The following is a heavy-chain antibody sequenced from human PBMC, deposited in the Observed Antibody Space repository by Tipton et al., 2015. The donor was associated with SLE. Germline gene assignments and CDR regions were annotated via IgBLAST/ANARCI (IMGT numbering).Heavy chain of an antibody. D-gene: IGHD3-3*01. V-gene: IGHV4-59*01. Sequence: TLSLTCAVYGGSFSGYYWSWIRQPPGKGLEWIGNILYSGSTNYNPSLKSRVTISVDTSKNQFSLKLSSVTAADTAVYYCARASAGLRFSPHWFDPWGQGTLVTVSS. CDR3: ARASAGLRFSPHWFDP. CDR1: GGSFSGYY. CDR2: ILYSGST. J-gene: IGHJ5*02.